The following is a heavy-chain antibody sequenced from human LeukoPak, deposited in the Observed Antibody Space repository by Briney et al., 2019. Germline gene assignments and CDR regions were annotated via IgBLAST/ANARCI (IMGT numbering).Heavy chain of an antibody. CDR3: AKDGKYSGLLGNWFDP. CDR1: GFTFSSYE. CDR2: ISSSGSTI. D-gene: IGHD5-12*01. J-gene: IGHJ5*02. V-gene: IGHV3-48*03. Sequence: GGSLRLSCAASGFTFSSYEMNWVRQAPGKGLEWVSYISSSGSTIYYADSVKGRFTISRDNAKNSLYLQMNSLRVEDTAFYYCAKDGKYSGLLGNWFDPWGQGTLVTVSS.